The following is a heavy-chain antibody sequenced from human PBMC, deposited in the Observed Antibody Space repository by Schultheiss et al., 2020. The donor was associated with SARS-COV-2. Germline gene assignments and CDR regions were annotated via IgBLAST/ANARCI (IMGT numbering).Heavy chain of an antibody. CDR3: TTGEEGYCSSTSCRYYYYGMDV. CDR1: GFTFGDYA. CDR2: IRSKAYGGTT. J-gene: IGHJ6*02. V-gene: IGHV3-49*03. Sequence: GGSLRLSCTASGFTFGDYAMSWFRQAPGKGLEWVGFIRSKAYGGTTEYAASVKGRFTISRDDSKSIAYLQMNSLKTEDTAVYYCTTGEEGYCSSTSCRYYYYGMDVWGQGTTVTVSS. D-gene: IGHD2-2*01.